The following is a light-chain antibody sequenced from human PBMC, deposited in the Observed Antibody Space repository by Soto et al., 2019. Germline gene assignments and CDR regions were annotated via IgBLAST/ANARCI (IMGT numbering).Light chain of an antibody. Sequence: DIQMTQSPSSLSASVGDRVTITCRASQSISSYLNWYQQKPGKAPKLLIYAASSLQSGVPSRFSGRGSGTDFTLTISSLQPEDFATYYCQQSYSTWTFGQGTKVEI. CDR1: QSISSY. CDR3: QQSYSTWT. CDR2: AAS. V-gene: IGKV1-39*01. J-gene: IGKJ1*01.